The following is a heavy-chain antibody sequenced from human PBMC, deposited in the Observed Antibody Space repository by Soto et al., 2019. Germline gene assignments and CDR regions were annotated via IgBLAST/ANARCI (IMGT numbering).Heavy chain of an antibody. D-gene: IGHD6-19*01. V-gene: IGHV1-69*06. CDR1: GGTFSSYA. CDR3: ASNFAAVAGTGSYYYYYGMDV. J-gene: IGHJ6*02. CDR2: IIPIFGTA. Sequence: SVKVSCKASGGTFSSYAISWVRQAPGQGLEWMGGIIPIFGTANYAQKFQGRVTITADKSTSTAYMELSSLRSEDTAVYYCASNFAAVAGTGSYYYYYGMDVWGQGTTVTVSS.